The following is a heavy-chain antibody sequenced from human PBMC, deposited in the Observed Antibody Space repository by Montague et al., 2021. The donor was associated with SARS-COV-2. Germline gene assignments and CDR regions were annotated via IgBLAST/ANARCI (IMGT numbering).Heavy chain of an antibody. CDR2: IYYSATT. V-gene: IGHV4-59*12. J-gene: IGHJ5*02. CDR3: ARLRRGTYYVSFDP. Sequence: SETLSLTCTVSGGSITNYYWSWIRQSPGRGLEWIGYIYYSATTNYYPSLKSRVTMSIDTTKNQFSLSLSSVTAADSAVYYCARLRRGTYYVSFDPWGQGALVSVSS. CDR1: GGSITNYY. D-gene: IGHD1-26*01.